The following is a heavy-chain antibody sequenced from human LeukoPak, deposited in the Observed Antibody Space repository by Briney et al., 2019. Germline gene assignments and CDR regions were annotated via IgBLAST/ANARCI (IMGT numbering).Heavy chain of an antibody. CDR1: GYTFTSYY. Sequence: ASVKVSCKASGYTFTSYYVHWVRQAPGQGLEWMGIINPSGGSTSYAQKFQGRVTMTRDMSTSTVYMELSSLRSEDTAVYYCARDPVSPLYSGSYPPVYWGQGTLVTVSS. V-gene: IGHV1-46*01. J-gene: IGHJ4*02. D-gene: IGHD1-26*01. CDR2: INPSGGST. CDR3: ARDPVSPLYSGSYPPVY.